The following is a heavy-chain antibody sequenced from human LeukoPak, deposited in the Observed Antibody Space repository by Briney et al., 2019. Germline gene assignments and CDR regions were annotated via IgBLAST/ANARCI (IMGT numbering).Heavy chain of an antibody. V-gene: IGHV4-4*07. J-gene: IGHJ5*02. CDR2: GST. Sequence: GSTNYNPSLKSRVTMSVDTSKNQFSLKLSSVTAADTAVYYCAREGAPIVLMVYDVVGWFDPWGQGTLVTVSS. CDR3: AREGAPIVLMVYDVVGWFDP. D-gene: IGHD2-8*01.